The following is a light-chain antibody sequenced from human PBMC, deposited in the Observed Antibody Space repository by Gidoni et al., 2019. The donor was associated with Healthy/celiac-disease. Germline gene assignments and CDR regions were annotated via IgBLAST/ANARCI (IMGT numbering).Light chain of an antibody. CDR2: WAS. CDR3: QQYYSTPLT. Sequence: DIVMTQSLDSLAVSLCESATINCKSSQSVLYSSNNKNYLAWYQQKPGQPPKLLIYWASTRESGVPDRFSGSGSCTDFTLTISSLQAEDVAVYYCQQYYSTPLTFGGGTKVEIK. V-gene: IGKV4-1*01. J-gene: IGKJ4*01. CDR1: QSVLYSSNNKNY.